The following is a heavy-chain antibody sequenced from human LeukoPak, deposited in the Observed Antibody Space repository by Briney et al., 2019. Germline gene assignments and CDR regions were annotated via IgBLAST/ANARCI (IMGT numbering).Heavy chain of an antibody. D-gene: IGHD3-3*01. J-gene: IGHJ5*02. CDR3: ARHGVQYYDFWSGYQYWFDP. Sequence: SETLSLTCAVYGGSFSGYYWSWIRQPPGKGLEWIGEINHSGSTNYNPSLKSRVTISVDTSKNQFSLKLSSVTAADTAVYYCARHGVQYYDFWSGYQYWFDPWGQGTLVTVSS. CDR1: GGSFSGYY. CDR2: INHSGST. V-gene: IGHV4-34*01.